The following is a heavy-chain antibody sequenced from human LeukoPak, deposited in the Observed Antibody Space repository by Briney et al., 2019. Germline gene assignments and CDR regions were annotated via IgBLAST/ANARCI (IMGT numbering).Heavy chain of an antibody. CDR1: GFTFDDYA. D-gene: IGHD6-19*01. Sequence: GGSLRLSCAASGFTFDDYAMHWVRQAPGKGLEWVSGISWNSGSIGYADSVKGRFTISRDNAKNSLYLQMNSLRAEDTALYYCAKAVAVAGNWFDPGAREPWSPSPQ. CDR2: ISWNSGSI. CDR3: AKAVAVAGNWFDP. J-gene: IGHJ5*02. V-gene: IGHV3-9*01.